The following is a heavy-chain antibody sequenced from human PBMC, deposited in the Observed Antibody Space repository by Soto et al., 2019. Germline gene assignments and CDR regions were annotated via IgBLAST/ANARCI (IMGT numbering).Heavy chain of an antibody. CDR1: GYTFTGYY. J-gene: IGHJ1*01. D-gene: IGHD3-22*01. CDR3: ARATPDSSGYYSEYFKH. Sequence: ASVKVSCKASGYTFTGYYMHWVRQAPGQGLEWMGWINPNSGGTNYAQKFQGRVTMTRDTSISTAYMELSRLRSDDTAVYYCARATPDSSGYYSEYFKHWGQGTLVTVSS. CDR2: INPNSGGT. V-gene: IGHV1-2*02.